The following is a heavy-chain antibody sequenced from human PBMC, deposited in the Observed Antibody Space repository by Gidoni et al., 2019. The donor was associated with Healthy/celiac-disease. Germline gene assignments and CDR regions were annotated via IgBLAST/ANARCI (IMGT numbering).Heavy chain of an antibody. D-gene: IGHD3-22*01. CDR2: ISYDGSNK. CDR1: GFTFSSYA. J-gene: IGHJ4*02. Sequence: QAQLVESGGGVVQPGRSLRLSCAASGFTFSSYAMHWVRQAPGKGLEWVAVISYDGSNKYYADSVKGRFTISRDNSKNTLYLQMNSLRAEDTAVYYCAREVYDSSGYYISHLDYWGQGTLVTVSS. CDR3: AREVYDSSGYYISHLDY. V-gene: IGHV3-30-3*01.